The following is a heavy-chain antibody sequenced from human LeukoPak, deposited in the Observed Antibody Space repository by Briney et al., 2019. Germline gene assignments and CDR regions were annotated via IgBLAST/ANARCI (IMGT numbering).Heavy chain of an antibody. CDR1: GFTFTVYA. V-gene: IGHV3-30*01. D-gene: IGHD3-10*01. CDR3: ARDLVRGDITSVDF. J-gene: IGHJ4*02. Sequence: GGSLRLSCAASGFTFTVYAIHWVRQTPGKGLEWVAVISFDGTNQYYADSVKGRFTISRDNSKNTGFMEMNSLRDEDTAVYYCARDLVRGDITSVDFWGQGTLVTVSS. CDR2: ISFDGTNQ.